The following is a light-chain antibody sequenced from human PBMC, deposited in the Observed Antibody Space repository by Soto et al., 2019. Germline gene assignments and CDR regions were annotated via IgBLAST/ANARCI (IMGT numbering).Light chain of an antibody. CDR3: QQYGRSPIT. V-gene: IGKV3-20*01. J-gene: IGKJ5*01. Sequence: EIVLTQSPGTLTVSPGERGTLSGRASQSVSNNYLAWYQQRPGQAPRLLIYGASRRATGIPDRFSGSGSGTDFTLSISRLAPEDFAVYYCQQYGRSPITFGQGTRLEIK. CDR2: GAS. CDR1: QSVSNNY.